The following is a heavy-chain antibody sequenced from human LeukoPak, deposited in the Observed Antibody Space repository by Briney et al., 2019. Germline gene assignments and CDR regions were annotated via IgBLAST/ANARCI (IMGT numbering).Heavy chain of an antibody. D-gene: IGHD3-3*01. CDR3: AKAAYYDFWSGYHYYYYGMDV. J-gene: IGHJ6*02. CDR1: GFTFSSYG. Sequence: GGSLRLSCAASGFTFSSYGMHWVRQAPGEGLEWVAVISYDGSNKYYADSVKGRFTISRDNSKNTLYLQMNSLRAEDTAVYYCAKAAYYDFWSGYHYYYYGMDVWGQGTTVTVSS. V-gene: IGHV3-30*18. CDR2: ISYDGSNK.